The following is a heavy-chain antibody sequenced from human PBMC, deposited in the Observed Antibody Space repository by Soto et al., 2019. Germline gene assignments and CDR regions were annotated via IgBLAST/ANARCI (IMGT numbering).Heavy chain of an antibody. CDR2: ISGSGGST. Sequence: EVQLLESGGGLVQPGGSLRLSCAASGFTFNTYAMTWVRQAPGKGLEWVSLISGSGGSTYYADSVKGRFTISRDNSENKLYLQMNSLRAEDTAVYYCAKDLPYSGYDQNWFDPWGQGALLTVSS. CDR1: GFTFNTYA. J-gene: IGHJ5*02. CDR3: AKDLPYSGYDQNWFDP. V-gene: IGHV3-23*01. D-gene: IGHD5-12*01.